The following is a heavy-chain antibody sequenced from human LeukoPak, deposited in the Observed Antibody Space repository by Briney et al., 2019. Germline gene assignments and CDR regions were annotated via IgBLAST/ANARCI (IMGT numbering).Heavy chain of an antibody. CDR3: ARGVINRVAGYYFDY. CDR1: GGSISSGSYC. D-gene: IGHD6-19*01. V-gene: IGHV4-61*02. CDR2: IYTSGST. J-gene: IGHJ4*02. Sequence: SETLSLTCTVSGGSISSGSYCWGWIRQPGGKGLEWIGSIYTSGSTNYNPSLKSRVTISVDTSKNQFSLKLSSVTAADTAVYYCARGVINRVAGYYFDYWGQGTLVTVSS.